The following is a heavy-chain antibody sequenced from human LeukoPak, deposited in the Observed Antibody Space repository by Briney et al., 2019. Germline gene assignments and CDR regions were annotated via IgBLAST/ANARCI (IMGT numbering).Heavy chain of an antibody. CDR1: GFTFSSYG. D-gene: IGHD3-10*01. CDR3: ATLYYYGSGSPYDY. V-gene: IGHV3-30*02. Sequence: GGSLRLSCAASGFTFSSYGMHWVRQAPGQGLEWVAFIRYDGSNKYYADSVKGRFTISRDNSKNTLYLQMNSLRAEDTAVYYCATLYYYGSGSPYDYWGQGTLVTVSS. J-gene: IGHJ4*02. CDR2: IRYDGSNK.